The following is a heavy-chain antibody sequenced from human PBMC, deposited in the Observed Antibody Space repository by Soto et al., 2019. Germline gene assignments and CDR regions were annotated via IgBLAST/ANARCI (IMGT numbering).Heavy chain of an antibody. V-gene: IGHV1-69*13. CDR1: GGTFSSYA. CDR2: IIPIFGTA. J-gene: IGHJ6*02. CDR3: ARVQGGSGSYYNVPYYYGMDV. Sequence: SVKVSCKASGGTFSSYAISWVRQAPGQGLEWMGGIIPIFGTANYAQKFQGRVTITADESTSTAYMELSSLRSEDTAVYYCARVQGGSGSYYNVPYYYGMDVWGQGXTVTVYS. D-gene: IGHD3-10*01.